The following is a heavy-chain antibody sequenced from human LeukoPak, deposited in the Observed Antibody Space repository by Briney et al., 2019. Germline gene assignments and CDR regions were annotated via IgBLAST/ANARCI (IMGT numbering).Heavy chain of an antibody. V-gene: IGHV4-31*03. CDR2: IYHSGNT. CDR1: GGSINNRAYY. J-gene: IGHJ3*01. D-gene: IGHD1-26*01. CDR3: ARRSLNAFDF. Sequence: PSETLSLTCTVSGGSINNRAYYWSWIRQHPGKGLEWIGNIYHSGNTYYNPSLKSRLTISVDTSKNQFSLRLSSVTAADTAVYFCARRSLNAFDFWGQGTVVTVSS.